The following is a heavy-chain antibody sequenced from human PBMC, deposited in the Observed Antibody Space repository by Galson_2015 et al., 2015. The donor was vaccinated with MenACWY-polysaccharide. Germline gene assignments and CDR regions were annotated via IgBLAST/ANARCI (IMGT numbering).Heavy chain of an antibody. D-gene: IGHD3-10*01. J-gene: IGHJ4*02. CDR3: ARDLLWFSNGHEAFDY. Sequence: SLRLSCAASGFTFSSYSMNWVRQAPGKGLEWVSYISSSSSTIYYADSVKGRFTISRDNAKNSLYLQMNSLRAEDTAVYYCARDLLWFSNGHEAFDYWGQGTLVTVSS. CDR2: ISSSSSTI. V-gene: IGHV3-48*01. CDR1: GFTFSSYS.